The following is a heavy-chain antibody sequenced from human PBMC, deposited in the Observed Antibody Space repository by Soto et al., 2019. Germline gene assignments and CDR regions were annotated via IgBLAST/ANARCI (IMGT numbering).Heavy chain of an antibody. D-gene: IGHD3-10*01. CDR1: GYTFTKHY. Sequence: QVQLAQSGAEVKKPGASVKVSCQASGYTFTKHYMHWVRQAPGQGLEWMGVINPGNASPRYAQKFQGGVNVTSDTSTSTVCMALTSLTSDDTAVYYCARGASSGSGGTGVLNVWGQGTMVTVSS. J-gene: IGHJ3*01. CDR3: ARGASSGSGGTGVLNV. CDR2: INPGNASP. V-gene: IGHV1-46*01.